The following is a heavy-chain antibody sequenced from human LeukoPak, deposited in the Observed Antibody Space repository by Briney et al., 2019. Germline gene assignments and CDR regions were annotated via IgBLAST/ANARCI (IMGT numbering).Heavy chain of an antibody. CDR2: ISSSSSYI. D-gene: IGHD2-2*01. Sequence: GGSLRLSCAASGFTFSSYSMNWVRHAPGKGLEWVSSISSSSSYIYYADSVKGRFTISRDNAKNSLYLQMNSLRAEDTAVYYCARDNHVPAAIWRFDYWGQGTLVTVSS. CDR3: ARDNHVPAAIWRFDY. CDR1: GFTFSSYS. V-gene: IGHV3-21*01. J-gene: IGHJ4*02.